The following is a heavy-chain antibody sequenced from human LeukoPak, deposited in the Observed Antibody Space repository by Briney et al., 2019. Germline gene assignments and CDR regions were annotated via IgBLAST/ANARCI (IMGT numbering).Heavy chain of an antibody. CDR1: GYTFTSYG. CDR3: ARLLGYCSSTSCYEDC. V-gene: IGHV1-18*01. CDR2: ISAYNGNT. D-gene: IGHD2-2*01. Sequence: GASVKVSCKASGYTFTSYGISWVRQAPGQGLEWMGWISAYNGNTNYAQKLQGRVTMTTDTSTSTAYMELRSLRSDDTAVYYCARLLGYCSSTSCYEDCWGQGTLVTVSS. J-gene: IGHJ4*02.